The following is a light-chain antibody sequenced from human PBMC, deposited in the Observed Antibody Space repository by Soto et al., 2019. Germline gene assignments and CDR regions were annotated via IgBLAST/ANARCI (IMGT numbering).Light chain of an antibody. V-gene: IGKV3-20*01. CDR3: QQGGGSLWT. J-gene: IGKJ1*01. CDR1: QAVRSDF. CDR2: GAS. Sequence: EIVLTQSPGTLSMSPGERATLSCRASQAVRSDFLAWYQHKPGQAPRLVIYGASTRATGIPDRFSGSGSGTDFPLTLSRLEPEDFAVYYCQQGGGSLWTFGQGTKVEIK.